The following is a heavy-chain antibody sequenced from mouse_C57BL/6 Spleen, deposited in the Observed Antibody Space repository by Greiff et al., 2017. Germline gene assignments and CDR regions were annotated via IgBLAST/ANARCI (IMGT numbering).Heavy chain of an antibody. CDR3: ARDGSGFAY. J-gene: IGHJ3*01. V-gene: IGHV1-53*01. Sequence: QVQLQPPGTVLVKPGASVKLTCKASVYTFTSYWLHWVKQRPGQGLEWLGNITPSHGGTNYNEQFKSKATLTVDKSSSTAYMQRSSLTSEDSAVYESARDGSGFAYWGQGTLVTVSA. CDR1: VYTFTSYW. CDR2: ITPSHGGT. D-gene: IGHD2-3*01.